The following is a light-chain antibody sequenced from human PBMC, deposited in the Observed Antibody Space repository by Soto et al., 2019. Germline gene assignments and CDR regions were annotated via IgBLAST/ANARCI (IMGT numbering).Light chain of an antibody. Sequence: VLTQPPSASGTPGRRVTISCSGSSSNIGGYTVNWYQQFPGTAPKLLIYSNNQRPSGVPDRFSGSKSGTSASLAISGLQSEDEADYYCAAWDDSLNAYVFGTATNVTVL. V-gene: IGLV1-44*01. CDR1: SSNIGGYT. CDR2: SNN. CDR3: AAWDDSLNAYV. J-gene: IGLJ1*01.